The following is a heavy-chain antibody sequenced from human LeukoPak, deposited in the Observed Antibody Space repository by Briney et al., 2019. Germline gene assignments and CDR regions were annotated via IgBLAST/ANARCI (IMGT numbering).Heavy chain of an antibody. J-gene: IGHJ4*02. CDR1: ARSFSGHY. CDR2: INHSGST. V-gene: IGHV4-34*01. Sequence: SQTLSPTCAVYARSFSGHYCSSIRQPPGKGRECIGEINHSGSTNYNPSLKSRVTISVDTSKKQFSLKLSSVTAADTAVYYCATFRGGRAVAGDYWGQGTLVTVSS. D-gene: IGHD6-19*01. CDR3: ATFRGGRAVAGDY.